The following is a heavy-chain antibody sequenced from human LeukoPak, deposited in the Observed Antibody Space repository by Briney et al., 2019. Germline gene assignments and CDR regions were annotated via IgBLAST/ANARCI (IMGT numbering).Heavy chain of an antibody. J-gene: IGHJ6*04. CDR3: AELGITMIGGV. Sequence: GGSLRPSCAASGFTFSSYEMNWVRQAPGKGLEWVSYISNSGSTIYYADSVKGRFTISRDNAKNSLYLQMNSLRAEDTAVYYCAELGITMIGGVWGKGTTVTISS. CDR2: ISNSGSTI. D-gene: IGHD3-10*02. V-gene: IGHV3-48*03. CDR1: GFTFSSYE.